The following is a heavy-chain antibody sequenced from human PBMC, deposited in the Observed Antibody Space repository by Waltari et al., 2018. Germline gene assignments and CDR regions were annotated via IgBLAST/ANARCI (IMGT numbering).Heavy chain of an antibody. CDR1: GFTFRSWG. CDR2: ITSGSTYI. V-gene: IGHV3-21*02. Sequence: QLVESGGGLVKPGGSLRLSCSASGFTFRSWGMNWVRQAPGKGLEWIASITSGSTYIFYADAVKGRFTISRDDAKDSLYLQVDSLRAEDTGVYYCSGGEVTGTDFWGQGTLVTVSS. CDR3: SGGEVTGTDF. D-gene: IGHD6-19*01. J-gene: IGHJ4*02.